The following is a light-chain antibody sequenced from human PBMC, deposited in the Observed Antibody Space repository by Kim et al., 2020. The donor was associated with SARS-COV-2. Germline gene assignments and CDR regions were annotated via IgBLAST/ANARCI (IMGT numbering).Light chain of an antibody. CDR3: ATWDASLNGPV. Sequence: QPVLTQPPSASGTPGQRVTISCSGSSSNIGTNAAHWYQQVPGTAPKLLIYSDNQRPSGVPDRFSGSKSGTSASLAISGIQSEDEADYYCATWDASLNGPVFGAGTKVTVL. CDR1: SSNIGTNA. V-gene: IGLV1-44*01. CDR2: SDN. J-gene: IGLJ1*01.